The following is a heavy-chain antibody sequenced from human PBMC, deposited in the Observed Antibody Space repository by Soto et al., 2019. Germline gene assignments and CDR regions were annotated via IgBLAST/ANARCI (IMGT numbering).Heavy chain of an antibody. CDR1: GDTFSTHA. Sequence: QVQLVQSGAEVKKPGSSVEVSCKASGDTFSTHAITWVRQAPGQGLEWMGGIIPILGTPNYAQKFQGRVTIIADKSTSTAYMELSSMRSDDTAVYYCARVGDYGMDVWGQGTTITVSS. J-gene: IGHJ6*02. D-gene: IGHD3-10*01. CDR3: ARVGDYGMDV. CDR2: IIPILGTP. V-gene: IGHV1-69*06.